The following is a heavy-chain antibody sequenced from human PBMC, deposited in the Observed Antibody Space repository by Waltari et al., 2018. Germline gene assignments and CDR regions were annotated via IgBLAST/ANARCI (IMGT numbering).Heavy chain of an antibody. CDR2: IYYNGNT. J-gene: IGHJ4*02. CDR1: GGSVNSYF. D-gene: IGHD2-21*02. V-gene: IGHV4-59*02. Sequence: QVQLQESGPGLLRPSETLSLTCIVSGGSVNSYFWHWVRQPPGKGLEWIGYIYYNGNTNYNPSLKSRVSISVDTSKNQFSLKLSSVTAADTAVYYCAREIYGGNSRPLDYWGQGTLVTVSS. CDR3: AREIYGGNSRPLDY.